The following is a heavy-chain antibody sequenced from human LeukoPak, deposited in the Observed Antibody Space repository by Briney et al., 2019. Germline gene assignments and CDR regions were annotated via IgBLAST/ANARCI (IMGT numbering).Heavy chain of an antibody. Sequence: SETLSLTCTVSGGSISSSSYFWAWIRQPPGKGLEWTGSINYSGSAYYNPSLKSRVTISVDTSKNQFSMKLSSVTAADTALYYCARDARIVGATTVDFWGQGTLVTVSS. CDR2: INYSGSA. J-gene: IGHJ4*02. V-gene: IGHV4-39*07. CDR1: GGSISSSSYF. CDR3: ARDARIVGATTVDF. D-gene: IGHD1-26*01.